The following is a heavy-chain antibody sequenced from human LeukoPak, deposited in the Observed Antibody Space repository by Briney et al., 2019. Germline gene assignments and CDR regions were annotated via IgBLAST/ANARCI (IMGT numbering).Heavy chain of an antibody. CDR2: INPSGGST. D-gene: IGHD2-15*01. CDR1: GYTFTSYY. Sequence: ASVKVSCKASGYTFTSYYMHWVRQAPGQGLEWMGIINPSGGSTSYAQKFQGRVTMTRDTSTSTVYMELSSLRSEDKAVYYCASTPGRQDYYYYMDVWGKGTTVTVSS. J-gene: IGHJ6*03. V-gene: IGHV1-46*01. CDR3: ASTPGRQDYYYYMDV.